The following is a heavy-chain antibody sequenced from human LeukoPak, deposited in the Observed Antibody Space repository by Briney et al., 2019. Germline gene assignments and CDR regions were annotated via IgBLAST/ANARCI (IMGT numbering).Heavy chain of an antibody. CDR2: INHSGST. V-gene: IGHV4-34*01. J-gene: IGHJ3*02. CDR3: ARTFLPQGLDAFDI. CDR1: GGSFSGYY. Sequence: SETLSLTCAVYGGSFSGYYWSWIRQPPGKGLEWIGEINHSGSTNYNPSLKSRVTISVDTSKNQFSLKLSSVTAADTAVYYCARTFLPQGLDAFDIWGQGTMVTVSS. D-gene: IGHD3/OR15-3a*01.